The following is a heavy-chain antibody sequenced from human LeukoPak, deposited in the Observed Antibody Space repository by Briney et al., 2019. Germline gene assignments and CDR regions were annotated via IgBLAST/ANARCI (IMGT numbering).Heavy chain of an antibody. J-gene: IGHJ4*02. CDR1: GFTFSSYG. CDR2: IWYDGSNK. V-gene: IGHV3-33*01. CDR3: ARDSTVAGTGFY. Sequence: PGGSLRLSCAASGFTFSSYGMHWVRQAPGKGLEWVAVIWYDGSNKYYADSVKGRFTISRENSKNTLYLQMNSLRAEDTAVYYCARDSTVAGTGFYGGQGTLVTVSS. D-gene: IGHD6-19*01.